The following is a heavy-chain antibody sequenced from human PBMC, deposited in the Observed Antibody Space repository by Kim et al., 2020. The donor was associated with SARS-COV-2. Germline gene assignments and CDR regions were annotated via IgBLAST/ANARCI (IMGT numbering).Heavy chain of an antibody. J-gene: IGHJ5*01. Sequence: GGSLRLSCAASGFNFDDFAMHWVRQAPGKGLEWVSLISGDGDNTYYADSVRGRFIISRDNSKNSLFLQMNSLRTEDTAFYYCAKDITMLVVAQTSLTWFDSWRQGTLVTLSS. CDR2: ISGDGDNT. V-gene: IGHV3-43*02. CDR3: AKDITMLVVAQTSLTWFDS. CDR1: GFNFDDFA. D-gene: IGHD3-22*01.